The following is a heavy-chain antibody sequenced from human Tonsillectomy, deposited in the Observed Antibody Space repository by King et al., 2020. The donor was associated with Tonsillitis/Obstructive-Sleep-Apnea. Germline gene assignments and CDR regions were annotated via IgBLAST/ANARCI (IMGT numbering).Heavy chain of an antibody. Sequence: QLVQSGAEVKKPGESLKISCKASGYSFTTYCIGWVRQMPGKGLEWMGIIYPSDSDTRYSPSFRGQVTISADKSISTAYLQWNSLKASDTAMYFCARHRRGYGANFSPGDYWGQGTLVTVSS. CDR3: ARHRRGYGANFSPGDY. J-gene: IGHJ4*02. CDR2: IYPSDSDT. D-gene: IGHD4/OR15-4a*01. CDR1: GYSFTTYC. V-gene: IGHV5-51*01.